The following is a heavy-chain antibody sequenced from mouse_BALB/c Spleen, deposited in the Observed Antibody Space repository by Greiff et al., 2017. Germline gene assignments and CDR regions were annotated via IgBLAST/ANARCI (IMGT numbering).Heavy chain of an antibody. CDR2: IRNKANGYTT. D-gene: IGHD1-1*01. V-gene: IGHV7-3*02. J-gene: IGHJ4*01. CDR3: ARVATDYAMDY. CDR1: GFTFTDYY. Sequence: EVNVVESGGGLVQPGGSLRLSCATSGFTFTDYYMSWVRQPPGKALEWLGFIRNKANGYTTEYSASVKGRFTISRDNSQSILYLQMNTLRAEDSATYYCARVATDYAMDYWGQGTSVTVSS.